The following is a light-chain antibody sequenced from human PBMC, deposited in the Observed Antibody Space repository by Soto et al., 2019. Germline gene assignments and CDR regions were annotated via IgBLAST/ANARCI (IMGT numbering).Light chain of an antibody. V-gene: IGKV1-5*01. CDR2: DAS. CDR1: QSVSGW. J-gene: IGKJ1*01. CDR3: QQSETFSRT. Sequence: DIQMTQSPSTLSASVGDTVTVTCRASQSVSGWVAWYQQKPGEAPKLLIYDASALPRGVPSRFSGSGSGTKFNLTIASQQPDDVATCYCQQSETFSRTVGPGTKVEI.